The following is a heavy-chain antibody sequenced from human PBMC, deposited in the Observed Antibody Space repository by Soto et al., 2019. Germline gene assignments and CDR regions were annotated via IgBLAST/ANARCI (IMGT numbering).Heavy chain of an antibody. J-gene: IGHJ4*02. CDR2: ISWNSGSI. CDR3: ANEPGPVEFYYFDY. Sequence: EVQLVESGGGLVQPGRSLRLSCAASGFTFDDYAMHWVRQAPGKGLEWVSGISWNSGSIGYADSVKGRFTISRDNAKNSLYLQMNSLRAEDTALYYCANEPGPVEFYYFDYWGQGTLVTVSS. V-gene: IGHV3-9*01. D-gene: IGHD2-15*01. CDR1: GFTFDDYA.